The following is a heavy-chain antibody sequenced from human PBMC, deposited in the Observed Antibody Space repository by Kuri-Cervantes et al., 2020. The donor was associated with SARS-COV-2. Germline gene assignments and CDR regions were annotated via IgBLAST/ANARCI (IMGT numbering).Heavy chain of an antibody. CDR1: GFTFDDYA. CDR3: AKDMGTIFGVVIGSWYGMDV. CDR2: ISWNSGSI. D-gene: IGHD3-3*01. J-gene: IGHJ6*02. V-gene: IGHV3-9*01. Sequence: GGSLRLSCAASGFTFDDYAMHWVRQAPGKGLEWVSGISWNSGSIGYADSVKGRFTISRDNTKNSLYLQMNSLRAEDTALSYCAKDMGTIFGVVIGSWYGMDVWGQGTTVTVSS.